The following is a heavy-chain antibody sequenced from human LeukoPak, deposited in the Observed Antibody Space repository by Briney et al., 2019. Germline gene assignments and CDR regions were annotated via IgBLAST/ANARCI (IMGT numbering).Heavy chain of an antibody. CDR2: IYSGGNT. CDR1: GFTVSSNY. V-gene: IGHV3-53*01. D-gene: IGHD6-6*01. CDR3: TRAIAARHPLYFQH. Sequence: PGGSLRLSCAASGFTVSSNYMSWVRQAPGKGLERVSVIYSGGNTYYADSVKGRFTISRDNSKNTLYLQMNSLKTEDTAVYYCTRAIAARHPLYFQHWGQGTLVTVSS. J-gene: IGHJ1*01.